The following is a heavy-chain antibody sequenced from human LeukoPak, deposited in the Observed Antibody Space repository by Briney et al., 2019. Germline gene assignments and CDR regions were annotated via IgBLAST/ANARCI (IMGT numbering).Heavy chain of an antibody. V-gene: IGHV4-4*07. CDR3: ARVSSSWYWWFDP. J-gene: IGHJ5*02. CDR2: IYISGSP. CDR1: GGSISSHD. D-gene: IGHD6-13*01. Sequence: SETLSLTCTVSGGSISSHDWTWIRQPAGKGLEWIGRIYISGSPNYNPSLKSRVTMSVDTSKNQFSLKLTSVTAADTAVYYCARVSSSWYWWFDPWGQGTLVTVSS.